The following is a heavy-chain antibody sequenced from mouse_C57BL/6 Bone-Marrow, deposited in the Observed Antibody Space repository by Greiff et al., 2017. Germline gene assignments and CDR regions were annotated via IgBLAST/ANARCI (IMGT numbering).Heavy chain of an antibody. CDR1: GYTFTSYW. D-gene: IGHD1-1*02. J-gene: IGHJ2*01. CDR3: ARSGGGGQWFDY. V-gene: IGHV1-55*01. CDR2: IYPTSGRT. Sequence: VQLQQPGAELVKPGASVKMSCKASGYTFTSYWMTWVKQRPGQSLEWIGDIYPTSGRTNYNEKFKSKAILTVDTSSNTAYMQLSSLTSEDSAVFYCARSGGGGQWFDYWGQGTTLTVSS.